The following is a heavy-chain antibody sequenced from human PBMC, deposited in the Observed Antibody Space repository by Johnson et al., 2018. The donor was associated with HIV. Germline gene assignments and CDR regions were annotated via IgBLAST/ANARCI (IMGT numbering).Heavy chain of an antibody. CDR1: GFTFSSYG. Sequence: QMQLVESGGGVVQPGGSLRLSCAASGFTFSSYGMHWVRQAPGKGLEWVAFIRYDGSNKYYADSVKGRFTISRDNSKNTLYLQMNSLRTEDTAVYHCARGRGGVFSQTFDIWGQGTLVVVSS. D-gene: IGHD3-16*01. J-gene: IGHJ3*02. V-gene: IGHV3-30*02. CDR3: ARGRGGVFSQTFDI. CDR2: IRYDGSNK.